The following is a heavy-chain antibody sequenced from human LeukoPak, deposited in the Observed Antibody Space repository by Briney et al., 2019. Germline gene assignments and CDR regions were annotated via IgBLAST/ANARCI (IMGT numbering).Heavy chain of an antibody. D-gene: IGHD1-20*01. CDR1: GFTFSSYS. CDR2: ISSSSYI. CDR3: ARELGITGTTAFDY. J-gene: IGHJ4*02. V-gene: IGHV3-21*01. Sequence: GGSLRLSCAASGFTFSSYSMNWVRQAPGKGLEWVSSISSSSYIYYADSVKGRFTISRDNAKNSLYLQMNSLRAEDTAVYYCARELGITGTTAFDYWGQGTLVTVSS.